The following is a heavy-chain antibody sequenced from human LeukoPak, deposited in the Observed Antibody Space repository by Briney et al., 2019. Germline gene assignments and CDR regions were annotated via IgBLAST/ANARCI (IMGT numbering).Heavy chain of an antibody. V-gene: IGHV3-7*02. CDR3: ETYSAFDI. Sequence: PGRSLRLSCAAPGFTFSIYWMSWGRQAPGKGVEWVASIKEDRDEIHYVDSVKGRFSISRDNAKNSLYLQMNSLRAEDTAVYYCETYSAFDIWGHGTMVTVSS. CDR2: IKEDRDEI. D-gene: IGHD2-21*01. J-gene: IGHJ3*02. CDR1: GFTFSIYW.